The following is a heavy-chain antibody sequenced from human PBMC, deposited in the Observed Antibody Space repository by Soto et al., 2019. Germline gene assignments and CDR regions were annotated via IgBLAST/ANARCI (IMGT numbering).Heavy chain of an antibody. D-gene: IGHD6-13*01. J-gene: IGHJ5*02. CDR2: TYYRSKWYN. CDR3: AREGIAAAGMVGWFDP. V-gene: IGHV6-1*01. Sequence: SQTLSLTCAISGDSASSNSAAWNWIRQSPSRGLEWLGRTYYRSKWYNDYAVSVKSRITINPDTSKNQFSLQLNSVTPEDTAVYYCAREGIAAAGMVGWFDPWGQGTLVTVSS. CDR1: GDSASSNSAA.